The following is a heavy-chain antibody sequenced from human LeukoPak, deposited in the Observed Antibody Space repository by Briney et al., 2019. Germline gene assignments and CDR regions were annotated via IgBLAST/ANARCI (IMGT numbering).Heavy chain of an antibody. CDR2: INWNSGSI. Sequence: GGSLRLSCAASGFTFDDYAMHWVRQAPGKGLEWVSGINWNSGSIGYADSVKGRFTTSRDNAKNSLYLQMNSLRAEDTALYYCAKDRGRGYSYGYHYYYGMDVRGQGTTVTVSS. V-gene: IGHV3-9*01. CDR3: AKDRGRGYSYGYHYYYGMDV. J-gene: IGHJ6*02. D-gene: IGHD5-18*01. CDR1: GFTFDDYA.